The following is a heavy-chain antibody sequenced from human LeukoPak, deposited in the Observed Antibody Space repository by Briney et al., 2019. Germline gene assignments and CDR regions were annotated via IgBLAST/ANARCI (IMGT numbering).Heavy chain of an antibody. CDR2: IYYSGST. CDR3: ARGIVGANPYYYYMDV. CDR1: GGSISSYY. Sequence: SETLSLTCTVSGGSISSYYWSWIRQPPGKGLEWIGYIYYSGSTNYNPSLKSRVTIPVDTSKNQFSLKLSAVTAADTAVYYCARGIVGANPYYYYMDVWGKGTTVTVSS. D-gene: IGHD1-26*01. J-gene: IGHJ6*03. V-gene: IGHV4-59*01.